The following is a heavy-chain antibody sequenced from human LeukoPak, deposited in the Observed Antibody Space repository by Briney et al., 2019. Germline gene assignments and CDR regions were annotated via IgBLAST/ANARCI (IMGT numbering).Heavy chain of an antibody. CDR2: IKQDGSEK. Sequence: GALRLPCAASGFTFSSYWMSWVRQAPGKGLEWVANIKQDGSEKYYVDSVKGRFTISRDNAKNSLYLQMNSLRAEDTAVYYCARVLAYGSGWFPADYWGQGTLVTVSS. CDR1: GFTFSSYW. D-gene: IGHD6-19*01. CDR3: ARVLAYGSGWFPADY. J-gene: IGHJ4*02. V-gene: IGHV3-7*01.